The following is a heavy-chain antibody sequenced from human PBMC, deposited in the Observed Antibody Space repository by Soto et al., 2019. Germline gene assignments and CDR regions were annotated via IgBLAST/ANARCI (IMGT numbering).Heavy chain of an antibody. J-gene: IGHJ6*02. Sequence: SVKVSCKASGGTFSSYAISWVRQAPGQGLEWMGGIIPIFGTATYAQKFQGRVTITADESTSTAYMELSSLRSEDTAVYYCAVDIVVVPAAPHDSYYYYYGMDVWGQGTTVTVSS. CDR3: AVDIVVVPAAPHDSYYYYYGMDV. CDR2: IIPIFGTA. D-gene: IGHD2-2*01. CDR1: GGTFSSYA. V-gene: IGHV1-69*13.